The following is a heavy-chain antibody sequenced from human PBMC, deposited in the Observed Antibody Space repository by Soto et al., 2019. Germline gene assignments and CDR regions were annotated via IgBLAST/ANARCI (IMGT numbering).Heavy chain of an antibody. CDR3: ARGGGSDSFDY. CDR1: GASITFGGYS. D-gene: IGHD1-26*01. V-gene: IGHV4-30-2*01. Sequence: SETLSLTCTVSGASITFGGYSWSWIRQTPGKGLEWIGYINHLETTFYNPSFESRLTLSIDRAKNQFSLKLHSMSAADRAVYFCARGGGSDSFDYWGQGIPVTVSS. J-gene: IGHJ4*02. CDR2: INHLETT.